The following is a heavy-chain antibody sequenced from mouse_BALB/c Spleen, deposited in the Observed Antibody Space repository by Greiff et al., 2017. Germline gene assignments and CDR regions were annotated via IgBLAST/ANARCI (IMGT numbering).Heavy chain of an antibody. CDR2: ISSGGSYT. CDR1: GFTFSSYA. Sequence: EVQVVESGGGLVKPGGSLKLSCAASGFTFSSYAMSWVRQTPEKRLEWVATISSGGSYTYYPDSVKGRFTISRDNAKNTLYLQMSSLRSEDTAMYYCARRDGYYFDDWGQGTTLTVSS. J-gene: IGHJ2*01. V-gene: IGHV5-9-3*01. D-gene: IGHD2-3*01. CDR3: ARRDGYYFDD.